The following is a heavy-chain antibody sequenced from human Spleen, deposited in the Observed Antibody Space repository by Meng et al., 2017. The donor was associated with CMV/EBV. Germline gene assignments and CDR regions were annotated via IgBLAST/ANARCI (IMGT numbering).Heavy chain of an antibody. CDR2: INPNSGVT. J-gene: IGHJ4*02. CDR1: GNTFTDYN. Sequence: QVQLVQSGAEVKKPGASVKVSCKASGNTFTDYNMHWVRQAPGQGLEWMGLINPNSGVTNYAQNFQGRVTMTRDTSISTAYMELTRLRSDDTAMYYCAREGDFTGPSGYWGQGTLVTVSS. D-gene: IGHD2-21*01. V-gene: IGHV1-2*06. CDR3: AREGDFTGPSGY.